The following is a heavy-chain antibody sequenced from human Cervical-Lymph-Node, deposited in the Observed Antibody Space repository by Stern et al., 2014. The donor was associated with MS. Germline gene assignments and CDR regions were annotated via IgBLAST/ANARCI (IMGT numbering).Heavy chain of an antibody. V-gene: IGHV3-33*01. CDR2: IWYDGSNK. D-gene: IGHD3-22*01. CDR1: GFTFSSYG. Sequence: VQLVESGGGVVQPGRSLRLSCAASGFTFSSYGMHWVRQAPGKGLEWVAVIWYDGSNKYYADSVKGRFTISRDNSKNTLYLQMNSLRAEDTAVYYCARDSSGYYYLKWFDPWGQGTLVTVSS. CDR3: ARDSSGYYYLKWFDP. J-gene: IGHJ5*02.